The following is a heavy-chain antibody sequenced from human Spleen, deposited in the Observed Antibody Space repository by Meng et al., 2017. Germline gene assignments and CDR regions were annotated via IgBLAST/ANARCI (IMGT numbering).Heavy chain of an antibody. CDR2: IISSSSYI. Sequence: GGSLRLSCAASGFTFSSYSMNWVRQAPGKGLEWVSSIISSSSYIYYADSVKGRFTISRDNAKNSLYLQMNSLRAEDTAVYYCAREYSSSWFYYYGMDVWGQGTTVTVSS. CDR3: AREYSSSWFYYYGMDV. D-gene: IGHD6-13*01. V-gene: IGHV3-21*01. J-gene: IGHJ6*02. CDR1: GFTFSSYS.